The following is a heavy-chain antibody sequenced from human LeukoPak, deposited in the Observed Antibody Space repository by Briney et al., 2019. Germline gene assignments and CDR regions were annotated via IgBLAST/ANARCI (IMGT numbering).Heavy chain of an antibody. D-gene: IGHD5-24*01. Sequence: GGSLRLSCAASGFTFSSYWMHWVRPAPGKGLVWVSRINSDGSSTSYADSVKGRFTISRDNAKNTLYLQMNSLRAEDTAVYYCARIRNGFNNDYWGQGTLVTVSS. V-gene: IGHV3-74*01. CDR1: GFTFSSYW. CDR3: ARIRNGFNNDY. CDR2: INSDGSST. J-gene: IGHJ4*02.